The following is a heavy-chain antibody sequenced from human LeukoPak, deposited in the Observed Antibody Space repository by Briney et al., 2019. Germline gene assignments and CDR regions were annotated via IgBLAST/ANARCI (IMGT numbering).Heavy chain of an antibody. V-gene: IGHV1-69*04. CDR2: IIPILGIA. Sequence: SVKVSCKASGGTFSSYAISGVRQAPGQGLDWMGRIIPILGIANYAQKFQGRVTITADKSTSTAYMELSSLRSEDTAVYYCARDWYDSSGYYSFDYWGQGTLVTVSS. D-gene: IGHD3-22*01. CDR3: ARDWYDSSGYYSFDY. J-gene: IGHJ4*02. CDR1: GGTFSSYA.